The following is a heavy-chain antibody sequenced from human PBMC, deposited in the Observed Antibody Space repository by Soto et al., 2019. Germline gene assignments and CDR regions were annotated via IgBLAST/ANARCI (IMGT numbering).Heavy chain of an antibody. J-gene: IGHJ4*02. CDR1: GNSFTTYW. Sequence: GESLKISCQHSGNSFTTYWISWVRQMPGKGLECMGRIDPTDSYTDYGPSFEGHVTMLVDRSINTAYLEWSSLKASDSAMYYCARLTLAQDSSGYHIFDYWGRGTLVTVSS. D-gene: IGHD3-22*01. CDR3: ARLTLAQDSSGYHIFDY. CDR2: IDPTDSYT. V-gene: IGHV5-10-1*01.